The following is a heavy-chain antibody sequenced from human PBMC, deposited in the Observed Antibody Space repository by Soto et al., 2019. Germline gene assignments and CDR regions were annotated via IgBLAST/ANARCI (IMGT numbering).Heavy chain of an antibody. CDR2: ISGYNGNT. D-gene: IGHD2-2*01. CDR1: GYTFTNYG. CDR3: ARLYCISTSCYLGMDV. J-gene: IGHJ6*02. V-gene: IGHV1-18*01. Sequence: ASVKVSCKASGYTFTNYGISWVRRAPGQGLEWMGWISGYNGNTNYAQNLQGRVIMTTDTSTSTANMELRSLRSDDTAVYYCARLYCISTSCYLGMDVWGQGTTVTVSS.